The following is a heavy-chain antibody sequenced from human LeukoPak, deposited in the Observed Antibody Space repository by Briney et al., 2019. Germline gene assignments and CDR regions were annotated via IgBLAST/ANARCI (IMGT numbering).Heavy chain of an antibody. CDR2: VWSDGNNK. J-gene: IGHJ4*02. CDR1: GFTFSEYG. CDR3: ARDSITGDNSLDF. Sequence: GTSLRLSCAASGFTFSEYGMHWVRQAPGEGLEWVAVVWSDGNNKLYGDSVKGRFTISRDNSKNTLHLQMNSLRVEDTAVYYCARDSITGDNSLDFWGRGTLVTVSS. D-gene: IGHD7-27*01. V-gene: IGHV3-33*01.